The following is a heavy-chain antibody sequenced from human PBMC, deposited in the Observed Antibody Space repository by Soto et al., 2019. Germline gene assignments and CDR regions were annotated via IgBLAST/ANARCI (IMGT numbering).Heavy chain of an antibody. V-gene: IGHV4-59*01. J-gene: IGHJ4*02. Sequence: PSETLSLTCTVSGDSISSYYWSWIRQPPGKGLEWIGYIYYSGSTNYNPSLKSRVTISVDTSKNQFSLKLSSVTAADTAVYYCAREYSYGYGARYYFDYWGQGTLVTVSS. CDR3: AREYSYGYGARYYFDY. D-gene: IGHD5-18*01. CDR1: GDSISSYY. CDR2: IYYSGST.